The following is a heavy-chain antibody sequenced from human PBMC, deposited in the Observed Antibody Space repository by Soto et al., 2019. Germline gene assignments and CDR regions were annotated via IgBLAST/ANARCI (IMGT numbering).Heavy chain of an antibody. J-gene: IGHJ4*02. V-gene: IGHV4-59*01. CDR3: ARAYDILTGPIFDY. CDR2: IYYSGST. D-gene: IGHD3-9*01. CDR1: GGSISSYY. Sequence: SETLSLTCTVSGGSISSYYWSWIRQPPGKGLEWIGYIYYSGSTNYNPSLKSRVTISVDTSKNQFSLKLSSVTAADTAVYYCARAYDILTGPIFDYWGQGTLVTVSS.